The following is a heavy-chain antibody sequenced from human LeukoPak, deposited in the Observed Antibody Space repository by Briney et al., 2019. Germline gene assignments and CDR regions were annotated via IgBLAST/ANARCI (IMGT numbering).Heavy chain of an antibody. D-gene: IGHD6-13*01. J-gene: IGHJ6*02. CDR3: AREVGSRAVYYYGMDV. Sequence: GGSLRLSCAASGFTFSDYYMSWIRQAPGKGLEWVSYISSSSIYTNYADSVKGRFTISRDNAKNSMYLQMSSLRAEDTAVYYCAREVGSRAVYYYGMDVWGQGTTVTVSS. CDR1: GFTFSDYY. CDR2: ISSSSIYT. V-gene: IGHV3-11*05.